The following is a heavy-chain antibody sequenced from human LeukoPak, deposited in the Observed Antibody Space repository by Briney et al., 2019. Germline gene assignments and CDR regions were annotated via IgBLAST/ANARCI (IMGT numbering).Heavy chain of an antibody. J-gene: IGHJ4*02. CDR2: ISWNSGSI. CDR3: AKDVGSYSSSSYYDY. D-gene: IGHD6-13*01. V-gene: IGHV3-9*03. Sequence: GGSLRLSCAASGYTFDDYAMNWVRQAPGKGLEWVSGISWNSGSIGYADSVKGRFTISRDNAKNSLYLQMNSLRAEDMALYYCAKDVGSYSSSSYYDYWGQGTLVTVSS. CDR1: GYTFDDYA.